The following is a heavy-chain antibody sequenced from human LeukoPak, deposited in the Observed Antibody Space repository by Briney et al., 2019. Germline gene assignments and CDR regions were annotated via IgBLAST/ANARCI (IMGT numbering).Heavy chain of an antibody. CDR2: INHSGST. J-gene: IGHJ6*03. CDR3: ARGRYYGSGSYTTKGYYMDV. D-gene: IGHD3-10*01. CDR1: GGSFSGYY. V-gene: IGHV4-34*01. Sequence: PSETLSLTCAVYGGSFSGYYWSWIRQPPGKGLEWIGEINHSGSTNYNPSFKSRVTISVDTSKNQFSLKLSSVTAADTAVYYCARGRYYGSGSYTTKGYYMDVWGKGTTVTISS.